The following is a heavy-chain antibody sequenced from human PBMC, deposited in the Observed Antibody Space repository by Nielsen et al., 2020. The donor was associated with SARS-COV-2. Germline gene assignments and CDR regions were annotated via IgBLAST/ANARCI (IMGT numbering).Heavy chain of an antibody. Sequence: GGSLRLSCAASGFTFSSYGMHWVRQAPGKGLEWVAVIWYDGSNKYYADSVKGRFTISRDNSKNTLYLQMNSLRAEETAVYYCAREYYYGSGSHYYYGMDVWGQGTTVTVSS. V-gene: IGHV3-33*01. CDR1: GFTFSSYG. D-gene: IGHD3-10*01. J-gene: IGHJ6*02. CDR3: AREYYYGSGSHYYYGMDV. CDR2: IWYDGSNK.